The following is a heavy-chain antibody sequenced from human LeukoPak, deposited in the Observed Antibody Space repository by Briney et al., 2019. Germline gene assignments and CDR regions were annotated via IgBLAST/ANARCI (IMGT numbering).Heavy chain of an antibody. J-gene: IGHJ4*01. Sequence: ASVKVPCKASGYFFRDYYMHWVRRAPGQGLEWMGFINPSSGDSNYAQKFQGRVTMTSDTSISTAYLELNRLRTDDTAIYFCARDVHDYGGNSGFDYWGQGSLVIVSS. CDR1: GYFFRDYY. CDR2: INPSSGDS. CDR3: ARDVHDYGGNSGFDY. V-gene: IGHV1-2*02. D-gene: IGHD4-23*01.